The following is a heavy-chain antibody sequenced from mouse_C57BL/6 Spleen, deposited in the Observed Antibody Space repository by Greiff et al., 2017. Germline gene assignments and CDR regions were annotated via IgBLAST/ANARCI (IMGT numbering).Heavy chain of an antibody. CDR1: GFSLTNYG. V-gene: IGHV2-9*01. D-gene: IGHD2-5*01. CDR2: IWGGGST. J-gene: IGHJ4*01. Sequence: VQLQQSGPGLVAPSQRLSITCTVSGFSLTNYGVDWVRQPPGQGLEWLGVIWGGGSTNYNSALMSRPSISKDNSKSQVCLKMNCLQTDCTAMYYCAKRSYYSNYDAMDYWGQGTSVTVSS. CDR3: AKRSYYSNYDAMDY.